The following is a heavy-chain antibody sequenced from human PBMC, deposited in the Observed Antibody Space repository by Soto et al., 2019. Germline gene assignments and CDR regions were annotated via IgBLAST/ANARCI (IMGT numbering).Heavy chain of an antibody. Sequence: EVQLVQSGPEVKKPGESLKISCKGSGFSFTANWIGWVRRLPGKGLEWMGMIYPGDSDTRYSPSLQGQVTISADKSISTTYLQWSSLKASDSAMYYCARVVTMVRGVTPHGFDPWGQGTLVTVSS. V-gene: IGHV5-51*01. CDR2: IYPGDSDT. CDR1: GFSFTANW. D-gene: IGHD3-10*01. CDR3: ARVVTMVRGVTPHGFDP. J-gene: IGHJ5*02.